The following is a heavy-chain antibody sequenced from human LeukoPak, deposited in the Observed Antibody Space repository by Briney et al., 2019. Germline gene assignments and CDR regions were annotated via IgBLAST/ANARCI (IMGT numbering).Heavy chain of an antibody. D-gene: IGHD2-21*02. CDR2: MNPNSGNT. CDR3: AGVLYCGGDCSGDY. J-gene: IGHJ4*02. Sequence: GASVKVSCKASGYTFTSYDINWVRQATGQGREWMGWMNPNSGNTGYAQKFQGRVTMTRNTSFSTAYMELSSLRSEDTAVYYCAGVLYCGGDCSGDYWGQGTLVTVSS. CDR1: GYTFTSYD. V-gene: IGHV1-8*01.